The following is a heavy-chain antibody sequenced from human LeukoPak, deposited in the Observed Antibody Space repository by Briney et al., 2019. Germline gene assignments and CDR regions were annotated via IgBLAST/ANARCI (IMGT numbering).Heavy chain of an antibody. CDR2: IKAKAHGGTI. CDR1: GFTFINAW. CDR3: TTDGVGVEGATYDN. Sequence: GGSLRLSCAASGFTFINAWMAWVRQAPGKGLEWVGRIKAKAHGGTIEYAAPVKGRFTISRDNSKNTLYLQMNSLKTEDTAVYYCTTDGVGVEGATYDNWGQGTLVSVSS. V-gene: IGHV3-15*01. J-gene: IGHJ4*02. D-gene: IGHD1-26*01.